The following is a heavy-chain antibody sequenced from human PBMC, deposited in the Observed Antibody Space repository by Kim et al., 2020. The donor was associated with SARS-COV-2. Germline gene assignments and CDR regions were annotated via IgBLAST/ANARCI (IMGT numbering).Heavy chain of an antibody. Sequence: SETLSLTCTVSGGSISSYYWSWIRQPPGKGLEWIGYIYYSGSTNYNPSLKSRVTISVDTSKNQFSLKLSSVTAADTAVYYCAGGYDSSSCDYWGQGTLVTVSS. CDR2: IYYSGST. D-gene: IGHD6-13*01. CDR3: AGGYDSSSCDY. V-gene: IGHV4-59*01. J-gene: IGHJ4*02. CDR1: GGSISSYY.